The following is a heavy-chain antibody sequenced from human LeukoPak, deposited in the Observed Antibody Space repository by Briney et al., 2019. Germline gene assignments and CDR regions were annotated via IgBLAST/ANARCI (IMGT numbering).Heavy chain of an antibody. CDR3: ARSAPAGYSYYYYYMDV. CDR2: VNSDGTST. Sequence: GGSLRLSCAASGFTFSSYEMNWVRQAPGKGLVWVSRVNSDGTSTTYADSAKGRFTISRDNAKNTLYLQMNSLRAEDTAVYYCARSAPAGYSYYYYYMDVWGKGTTVTISS. V-gene: IGHV3-74*01. CDR1: GFTFSSYE. D-gene: IGHD6-13*01. J-gene: IGHJ6*03.